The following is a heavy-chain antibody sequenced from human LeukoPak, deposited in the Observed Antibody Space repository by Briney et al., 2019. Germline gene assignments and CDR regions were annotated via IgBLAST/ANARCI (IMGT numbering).Heavy chain of an antibody. D-gene: IGHD2-15*01. V-gene: IGHV3-23*01. CDR1: GFTFSSYA. CDR3: AKGRALEVVAAFNY. Sequence: PGGSLRLSCAASGFTFSSYAMGWVRQAPGKGLEWVSAISGSGANTYYADSVKGRLTISRDNSKNTLYLQMNSLRADDTAVYYCAKGRALEVVAAFNYWGQGTVVTVSS. J-gene: IGHJ4*02. CDR2: ISGSGANT.